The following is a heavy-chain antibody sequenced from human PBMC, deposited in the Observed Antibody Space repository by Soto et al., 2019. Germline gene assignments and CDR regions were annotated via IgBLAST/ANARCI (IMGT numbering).Heavy chain of an antibody. CDR3: ARQPLYDILTGYIYYYYMDV. V-gene: IGHV4-39*01. CDR2: IYYSGST. CDR1: GGSISSSSYY. D-gene: IGHD3-9*01. Sequence: SETLSLTCTVSGGSISSSSYYWGWIRQPPGKGLEWIGSIYYSGSTYYNPSLKSRVTISVDTSKNQFSLKLSSVTAADTAVYYWARQPLYDILTGYIYYYYMDVWGKGTTVTVSS. J-gene: IGHJ6*03.